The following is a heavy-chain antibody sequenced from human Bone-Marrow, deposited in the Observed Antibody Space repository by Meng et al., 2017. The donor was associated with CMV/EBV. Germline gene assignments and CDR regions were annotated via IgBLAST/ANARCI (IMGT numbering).Heavy chain of an antibody. CDR1: GYTFTDYY. Sequence: ASVKVSCKASGYTFTDYYMHRVRQAPGQGLEWMGWINPNSGGTNCVQKFQGRVTMTRDTSVSTAYMELSRLGSDDTAVYYCVISRTGITVAGTPSYFDYWGQGTLVTVSS. J-gene: IGHJ4*02. CDR2: INPNSGGT. D-gene: IGHD6-13*01. CDR3: VISRTGITVAGTPSYFDY. V-gene: IGHV1-2*02.